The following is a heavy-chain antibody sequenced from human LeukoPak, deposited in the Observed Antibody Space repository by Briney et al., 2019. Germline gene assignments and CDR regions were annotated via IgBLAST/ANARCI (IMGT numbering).Heavy chain of an antibody. CDR3: ARASSGYYTVDY. J-gene: IGHJ4*02. Sequence: SETLPLTCTVSGYSISNGYYWGWIRQPPGKGLEWIGSIYHTGNTHYNPSLKSRVTISVDTSKNQFSLNLSSVTAADTAVYYCARASSGYYTVDYWGQGTLVTVSS. CDR1: GYSISNGYY. V-gene: IGHV4-38-2*02. D-gene: IGHD3-22*01. CDR2: IYHTGNT.